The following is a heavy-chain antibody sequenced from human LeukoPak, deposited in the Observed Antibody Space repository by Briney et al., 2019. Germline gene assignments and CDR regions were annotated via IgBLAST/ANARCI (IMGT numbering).Heavy chain of an antibody. CDR2: IGTADDT. CDR1: GFTFSKYD. Sequence: GGSLRLSCAASGFTFSKYDMHWVRHTPGKGLEWVSTIGTADDTYYSGSVKGRFTISRENAKNSLYLELNSLRAGDTAVYYCARALVRGLAIFDFWGQGTLVTVSS. J-gene: IGHJ4*02. V-gene: IGHV3-13*04. CDR3: ARALVRGLAIFDF. D-gene: IGHD3-10*01.